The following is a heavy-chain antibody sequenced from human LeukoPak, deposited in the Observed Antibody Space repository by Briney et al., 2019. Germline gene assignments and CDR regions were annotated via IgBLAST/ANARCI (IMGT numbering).Heavy chain of an antibody. Sequence: GGSLRLSCAASGFTFSSYAMHWVRQAPGKGLEWVAVISYDGSKKYYADSVKGRFTISRDNSKNTLYLQMNSLRAEDTAVYYCARDPAGRSSGLFDYWGQGTLVTVSS. J-gene: IGHJ4*02. CDR3: ARDPAGRSSGLFDY. CDR2: ISYDGSKK. D-gene: IGHD6-19*01. CDR1: GFTFSSYA. V-gene: IGHV3-30-3*01.